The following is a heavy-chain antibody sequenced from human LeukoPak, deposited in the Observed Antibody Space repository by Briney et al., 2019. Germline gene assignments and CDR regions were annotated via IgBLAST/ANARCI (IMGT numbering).Heavy chain of an antibody. CDR3: TREGMGTTFSAWFDP. D-gene: IGHD1-7*01. Sequence: HPGGPLRLSCAASGFTFSSYGMHWVRQAPGKGLEWVAVVSSDGSIDYYADSVRGRFTVSRDNSKNTMYLEVNSLRAEDTAVYYCTREGMGTTFSAWFDPWGQGTLVTVSS. CDR2: VSSDGSID. J-gene: IGHJ5*02. V-gene: IGHV3-30*03. CDR1: GFTFSSYG.